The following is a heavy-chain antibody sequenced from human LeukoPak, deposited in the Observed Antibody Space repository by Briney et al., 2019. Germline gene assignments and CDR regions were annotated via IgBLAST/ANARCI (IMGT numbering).Heavy chain of an antibody. CDR3: AKALEAVAAPDAFDI. V-gene: IGHV3-33*06. CDR2: IWYDGSNK. CDR1: GFTFSSYG. J-gene: IGHJ3*02. Sequence: PGGSLRLSCAASGFTFSSYGMHWVRQAPGKGLEWVAVIWYDGSNKYYADSVKGRFTISRDNSKNTLYLQMNSLRAEDTAVYYCAKALEAVAAPDAFDIWGQGTMVTVSS. D-gene: IGHD6-19*01.